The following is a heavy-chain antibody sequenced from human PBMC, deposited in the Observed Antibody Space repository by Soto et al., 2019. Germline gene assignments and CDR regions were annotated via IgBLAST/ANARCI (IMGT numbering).Heavy chain of an antibody. J-gene: IGHJ4*02. CDR2: IYPSDSDT. D-gene: IGHD3-3*01. CDR1: GYNFACYL. V-gene: IGHV5-51*01. Sequence: GESLKISCRGSGYNFACYLSAGVRQMPGKGLELMGIIYPSDSDTRYRPSFQGQVTISADKSISSAYLQWSSLRASDTAMYYCARGGVSTRTFDYWGQGTPVTVSS. CDR3: ARGGVSTRTFDY.